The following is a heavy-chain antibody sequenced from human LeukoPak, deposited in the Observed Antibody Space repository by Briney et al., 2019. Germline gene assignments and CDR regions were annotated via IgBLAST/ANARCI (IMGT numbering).Heavy chain of an antibody. CDR1: GYSISSGYY. J-gene: IGHJ5*02. V-gene: IGHV4-38-2*02. CDR2: IYHSGST. D-gene: IGHD2-2*02. Sequence: PSETLSLTCTISGYSISSGYYWGWIWQPPGKGLEWIGSIYHSGSTYYNPSLKSRVTISVDTSKNQFSLKLSSVTAADTAVYYCARALPWGIVVVPAAIPGWFDPWGQGTLVTVSS. CDR3: ARALPWGIVVVPAAIPGWFDP.